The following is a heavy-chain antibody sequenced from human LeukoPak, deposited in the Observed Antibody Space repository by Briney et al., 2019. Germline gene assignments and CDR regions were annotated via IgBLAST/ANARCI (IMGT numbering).Heavy chain of an antibody. CDR3: TRDIGGRSAY. CDR1: GFTVSSNY. J-gene: IGHJ4*02. Sequence: GGSLRLSCAASGFTVSSNYMSWVRQAPGKGLVWVSRLNEDGGITNYADFAKGRFTISRDNARNTLYPQMHSLSADDTAVYYCTRDIGGRSAYWGQGALVTVSS. V-gene: IGHV3-74*01. CDR2: LNEDGGIT. D-gene: IGHD3-16*01.